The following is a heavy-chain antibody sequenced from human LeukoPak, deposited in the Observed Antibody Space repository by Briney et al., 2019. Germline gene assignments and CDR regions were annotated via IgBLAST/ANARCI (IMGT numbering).Heavy chain of an antibody. J-gene: IGHJ4*02. Sequence: SETLSLTCAAYGGSFSGYYWSWIRQPPGKGLEWIGEINHSGSTNYNPSLKSRVTISVDTSKNQFSLKLSSVTAADTAVYYCARATWFGEFHFDYWGQGTLVTVSS. V-gene: IGHV4-34*01. CDR2: INHSGST. D-gene: IGHD3-10*01. CDR3: ARATWFGEFHFDY. CDR1: GGSFSGYY.